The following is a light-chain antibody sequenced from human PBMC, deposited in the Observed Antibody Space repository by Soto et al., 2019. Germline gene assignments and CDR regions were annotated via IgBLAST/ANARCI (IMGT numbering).Light chain of an antibody. CDR3: MQGTHWPPT. CDR1: HSLVYSDGDTY. V-gene: IGKV2-30*01. CDR2: KVS. Sequence: EVVMTQSPLSLPVTLGQPASISCRSSHSLVYSDGDTYLTWFQQRPGQSPRRLVYKVSKRDSGVPDRFSGSGSGTDFTLKISRVEAVDVGIYYCMQGTHWPPTFGQGKRLEIK. J-gene: IGKJ5*01.